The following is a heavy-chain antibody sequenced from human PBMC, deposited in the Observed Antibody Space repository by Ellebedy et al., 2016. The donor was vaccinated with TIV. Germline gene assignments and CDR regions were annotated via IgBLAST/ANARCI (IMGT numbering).Heavy chain of an antibody. CDR2: ISSSSSYI. Sequence: GGSLRLSXAASGFTFSRCGMHWLRQAPGKGLEWVSSISSSSSYIYYADSVKGRFTISRDNAKNSLYLQMNSLRAEDTAVYYCARGFPMVRGVIKLGNYYGMDVWGQGTTVTVSS. CDR1: GFTFSRCG. J-gene: IGHJ6*02. D-gene: IGHD3-10*01. V-gene: IGHV3-21*01. CDR3: ARGFPMVRGVIKLGNYYGMDV.